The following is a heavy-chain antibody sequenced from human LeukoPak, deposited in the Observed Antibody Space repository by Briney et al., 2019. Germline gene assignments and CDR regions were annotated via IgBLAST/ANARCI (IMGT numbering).Heavy chain of an antibody. D-gene: IGHD6-13*01. V-gene: IGHV4-59*01. J-gene: IGHJ6*02. CDR2: IYYSGST. CDR3: ARGIAAAGTRANYYGMDV. CDR1: GGSISSYY. Sequence: PSETLSLTCTVSGGSISSYYWSWIRQPPGKGLEWIGYIYYSGSTNYNPSLKSRVTISVDTSKNQFSLKLSSVTAADTAVYYCARGIAAAGTRANYYGMDVWGQGTTVTVSS.